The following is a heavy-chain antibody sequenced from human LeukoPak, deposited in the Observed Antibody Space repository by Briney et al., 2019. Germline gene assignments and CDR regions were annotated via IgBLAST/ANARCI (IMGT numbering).Heavy chain of an antibody. V-gene: IGHV1-8*03. CDR1: GYTFTTYD. CDR2: MNPNSGYT. D-gene: IGHD6-19*01. J-gene: IGHJ4*02. Sequence: ASVKVSCKASGYTFTTYDINWVRQATGQGLEWMGWMNPNSGYTGYAQKFQGRVTITRDTSISTAYMELSSLRSEDSAVYYCARVAGSIDYWGQGTLVTVSS. CDR3: ARVAGSIDY.